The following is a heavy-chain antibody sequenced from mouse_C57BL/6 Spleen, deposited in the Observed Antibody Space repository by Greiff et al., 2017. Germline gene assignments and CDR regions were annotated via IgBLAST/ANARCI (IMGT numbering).Heavy chain of an antibody. D-gene: IGHD1-1*01. Sequence: EVKLMESGAELVKPGASVKLSCTASGFNIKDYYMHWVKQRTEQGLEWIGRIDPEDGATKYAPKFQGKATITADTSSNTAYLQLSSLTSEDTAVYYCALPYYYGSSTWYFDVWGTGTTVTVSS. CDR3: ALPYYYGSSTWYFDV. CDR2: IDPEDGAT. V-gene: IGHV14-2*01. CDR1: GFNIKDYY. J-gene: IGHJ1*03.